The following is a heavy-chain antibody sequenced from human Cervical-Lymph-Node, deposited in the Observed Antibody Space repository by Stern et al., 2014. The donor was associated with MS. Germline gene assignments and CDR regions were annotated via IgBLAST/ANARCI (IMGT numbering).Heavy chain of an antibody. Sequence: VQLVESGAEVKKPGSSVKISCKASGGTFNVYAINWLRQAPGQGLEWMGGIIPILGTANYAQEFQGRVTITADESTRTTSMQLSSLRSNDTAVYYCARDGRHTYTYALDVWGQGTTVTVSS. CDR1: GGTFNVYA. D-gene: IGHD2-2*02. J-gene: IGHJ6*02. V-gene: IGHV1-69*01. CDR3: ARDGRHTYTYALDV. CDR2: IIPILGTA.